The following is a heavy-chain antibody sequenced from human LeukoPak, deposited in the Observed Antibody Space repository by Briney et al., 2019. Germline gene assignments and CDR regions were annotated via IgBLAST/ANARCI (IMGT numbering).Heavy chain of an antibody. J-gene: IGHJ4*02. CDR3: ARDQAYSFDY. CDR2: IGSSSSPI. CDR1: GFTFSAYS. V-gene: IGHV3-48*01. D-gene: IGHD4-11*01. Sequence: GGSLRLSCAASGFTFSAYSMNWVRQAPEKGLEWVSYIGSSSSPIYYADSVKGRFTISRDNAKNSLCLQMDSLRAEDTAVYYCARDQAYSFDYWGQGTLVTVSS.